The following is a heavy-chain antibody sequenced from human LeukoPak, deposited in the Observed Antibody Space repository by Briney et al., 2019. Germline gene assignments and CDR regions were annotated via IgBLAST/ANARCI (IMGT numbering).Heavy chain of an antibody. CDR1: GFTFSSYW. V-gene: IGHV3-7*03. D-gene: IGHD3-9*01. Sequence: GGSLRLSCEASGFTFSSYWMSWVRQAPGKGLEWVANIKTDGSEKYYVDPVKGRFTISRDNAKNSLYLQMNSLRAEDTAVYYCARDYTGYFPWGQGTLVIVSS. J-gene: IGHJ5*02. CDR3: ARDYTGYFP. CDR2: IKTDGSEK.